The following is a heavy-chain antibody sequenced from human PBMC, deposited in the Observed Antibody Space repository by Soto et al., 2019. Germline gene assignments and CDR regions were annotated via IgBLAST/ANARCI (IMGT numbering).Heavy chain of an antibody. Sequence: SGPTLVNPTQTLTLTCSLSGFSVSSNGARVGWIRQPPGKALEWLALIYWDDDKKYNPSLKSRLTITKDTSENQVVLTLTDVDPADTATYYCVHVTLGRDGHVYFDHWGQGTLVTVSS. V-gene: IGHV2-5*02. CDR3: VHVTLGRDGHVYFDH. CDR2: IYWDDDK. CDR1: GFSVSSNGAR. D-gene: IGHD2-8*01. J-gene: IGHJ4*02.